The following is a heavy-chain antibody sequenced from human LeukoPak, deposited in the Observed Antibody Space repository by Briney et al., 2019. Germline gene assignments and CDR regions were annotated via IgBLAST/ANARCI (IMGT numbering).Heavy chain of an antibody. CDR2: IIPILGTA. V-gene: IGHV1-69*01. CDR1: GGTFSSYA. CDR3: ARARVVTQYFDY. Sequence: SVKVSCKASGGTFSSYAISWVRQAPGQGLEWMGGIIPILGTANYAQKFQGRVTITADESTSTAYMELSSLRSEDTAVYYCARARVVTQYFDYWGQGTLVTVSS. J-gene: IGHJ4*02. D-gene: IGHD2-21*02.